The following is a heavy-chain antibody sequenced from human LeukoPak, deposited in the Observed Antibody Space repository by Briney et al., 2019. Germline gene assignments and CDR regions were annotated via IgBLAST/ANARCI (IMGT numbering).Heavy chain of an antibody. CDR3: ARLGIAAAAYFDY. CDR1: GGSISSYY. V-gene: IGHV4-59*08. CDR2: IYYSGST. J-gene: IGHJ4*02. D-gene: IGHD6-13*01. Sequence: SETLSLTCTVSGGSISSYYWSWIRQPPGKGLEWIGYIYYSGSTNYNPSLKSRVTISVDTSKNQFSLKLNSVTAADTAVYYCARLGIAAAAYFDYWGQGNLVTVSS.